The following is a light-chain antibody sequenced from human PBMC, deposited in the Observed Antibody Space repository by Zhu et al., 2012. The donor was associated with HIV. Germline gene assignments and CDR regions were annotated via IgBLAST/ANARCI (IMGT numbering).Light chain of an antibody. CDR1: QSVTNDY. Sequence: EIVLTQSPGTLSLSPGDRATLSCRASQSVTNDYLAWYQQKPGQAPRLLIYGASSRATGIPDRFSGSGSGTDFILTISRVEPEDFAVYYCHQYLSXPETFGQGTKGRNQT. CDR3: HQYLSXPET. V-gene: IGKV3-20*01. J-gene: IGKJ1*01. CDR2: GAS.